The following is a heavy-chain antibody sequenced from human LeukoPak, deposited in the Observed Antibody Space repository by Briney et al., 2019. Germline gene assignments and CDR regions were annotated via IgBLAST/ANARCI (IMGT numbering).Heavy chain of an antibody. CDR2: ISSSSCYI. CDR3: AREGIKYQLLLDY. Sequence: SGGSLRLLCAASGFPFSSYTMNWVRQAPGKGLEWVSSISSSSCYIFYADSVKGRFTISRDNAKNSLYLQMNSPRAEDTAVYYCAREGIKYQLLLDYWGQGTLVTVSS. D-gene: IGHD2-2*01. J-gene: IGHJ4*02. V-gene: IGHV3-21*01. CDR1: GFPFSSYT.